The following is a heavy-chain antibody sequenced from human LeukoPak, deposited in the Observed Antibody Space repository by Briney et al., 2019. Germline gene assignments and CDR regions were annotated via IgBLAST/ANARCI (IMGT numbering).Heavy chain of an antibody. V-gene: IGHV1-18*01. CDR3: AREWELSTLDY. D-gene: IGHD1-26*01. Sequence: ASVKVSCKASGGTFSSYAISWVRQAPGQGLEWMGWISAYNGNTNYAQKLQGRVTMTTDTSTSTAYMELRSLRSDDTAVYYCAREWELSTLDYWGQGTLVTVSS. CDR1: GGTFSSYA. CDR2: ISAYNGNT. J-gene: IGHJ4*02.